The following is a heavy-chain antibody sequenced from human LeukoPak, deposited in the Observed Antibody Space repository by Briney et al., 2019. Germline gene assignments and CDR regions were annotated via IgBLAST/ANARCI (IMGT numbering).Heavy chain of an antibody. J-gene: IGHJ6*02. CDR2: ISAYNGNT. CDR1: GYTFTNYG. V-gene: IGHV1-18*01. CDR3: ARAVATTRISYYYGMDV. D-gene: IGHD2-15*01. Sequence: RGASVKVSCKASGYTFTNYGISWVRQAPGQGLEWMGWISAYNGNTNYAQKLQGRVTMTTDTSTSTAYMELRSLRSDDTAVYYCARAVATTRISYYYGMDVWGQGTTVTVSS.